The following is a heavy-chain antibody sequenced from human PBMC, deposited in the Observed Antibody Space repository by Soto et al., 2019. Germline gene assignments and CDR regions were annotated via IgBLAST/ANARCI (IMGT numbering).Heavy chain of an antibody. CDR3: ARSHYDFWSNYLYFDY. D-gene: IGHD3-3*01. Sequence: GGSLRLSCEASDFTFSTYEMNWVRQAPGKGLEWVSYISSSGNTIYYADSVKGRFTISRDNAKKSLYLQMDSLRAEDTGVYFCARSHYDFWSNYLYFDYWGQGTLVTVSS. CDR1: DFTFSTYE. CDR2: ISSSGNTI. V-gene: IGHV3-48*03. J-gene: IGHJ4*02.